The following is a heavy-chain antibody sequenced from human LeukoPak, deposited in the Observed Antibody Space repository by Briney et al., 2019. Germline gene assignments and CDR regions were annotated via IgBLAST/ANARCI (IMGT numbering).Heavy chain of an antibody. V-gene: IGHV3-7*01. Sequence: GGSLRLSCAASGFTFSGYWMRWVRQAPGKGLEWVANINQDGSEKYYVDSVKGRFTISRDNPKNSLFLQMGSLRVEATAVYYWARDATGGYNSSWYGLRNWGQGTLVSVSS. D-gene: IGHD6-13*01. CDR3: ARDATGGYNSSWYGLRN. CDR2: INQDGSEK. J-gene: IGHJ1*01. CDR1: GFTFSGYW.